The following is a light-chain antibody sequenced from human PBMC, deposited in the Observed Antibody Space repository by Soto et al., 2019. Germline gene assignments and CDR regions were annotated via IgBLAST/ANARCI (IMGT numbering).Light chain of an antibody. Sequence: QSALTQPTSLSGSPGQSITISCTGTSSDVGSYNLVSWYQQHPGKAPKLMIYEVSKRPSGVSNRFSGSKSGNTASLTISGIQAEDEADYYCCSYAGSRYVFGTGTKLTVL. CDR1: SSDVGSYNL. CDR2: EVS. J-gene: IGLJ1*01. V-gene: IGLV2-23*02. CDR3: CSYAGSRYV.